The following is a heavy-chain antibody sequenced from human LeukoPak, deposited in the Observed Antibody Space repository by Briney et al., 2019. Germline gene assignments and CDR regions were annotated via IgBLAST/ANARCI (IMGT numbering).Heavy chain of an antibody. J-gene: IGHJ4*02. V-gene: IGHV4-4*02. CDR2: VSLAGQT. CDR1: GGSISNTNW. CDR3: ARGSNDFDY. Sequence: SETLSLTCDVSGGSISNTNWWSWVRQPPGQGLEWIGEVSLAGQTNYNPSLKSRVTISVDTSKNQFSLKLSSVTAADTAVYYCARGSNDFDYWGQGTLVTVCS.